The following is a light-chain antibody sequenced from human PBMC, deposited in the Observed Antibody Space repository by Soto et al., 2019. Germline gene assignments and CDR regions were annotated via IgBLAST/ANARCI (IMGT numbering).Light chain of an antibody. J-gene: IGKJ4*01. V-gene: IGKV3-15*01. CDR2: GAS. Sequence: ETVMTQSPATLSVSPGETATLSCRASQSDGSHVAWYQHKPGQAPRLVIYGASTRATGIPVRFSATGSGTEFTLAITSLQSEDFAFYYCLQYNNWPLTFGGGSKVEI. CDR1: QSDGSH. CDR3: LQYNNWPLT.